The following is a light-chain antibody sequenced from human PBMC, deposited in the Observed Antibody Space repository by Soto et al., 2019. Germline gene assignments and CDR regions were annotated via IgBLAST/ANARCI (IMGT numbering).Light chain of an antibody. CDR3: SSYAGSTNFV. J-gene: IGLJ1*01. CDR2: DVI. CDR1: SSDVGGYNY. Sequence: QSALTQPPSASGSPGQSVTISCTGTSSDVGGYNYVSWYQQHPGKAPRLMIYDVIKRPSGVPDRFSGSKSGNTASLTVSGLQAEDEADYYCSSYAGSTNFVFGPGTKLTVL. V-gene: IGLV2-8*01.